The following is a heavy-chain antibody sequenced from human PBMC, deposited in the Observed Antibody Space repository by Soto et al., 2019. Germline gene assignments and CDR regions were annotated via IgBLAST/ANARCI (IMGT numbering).Heavy chain of an antibody. D-gene: IGHD6-13*01. V-gene: IGHV3-43*01. CDR3: AKDAGGPSSSWPNYYSSGMDV. Sequence: EVQLVESGGVVVQPGGSLRLSCAASGFTFDDYTMHWVRQAPGKGLEWVSLISWDGGSTYYADSVKGRFTISRDNSKNSLYLQMNRLRTEYTALYYCAKDAGGPSSSWPNYYSSGMDVWGQGTTVTVFS. CDR2: ISWDGGST. CDR1: GFTFDDYT. J-gene: IGHJ6*02.